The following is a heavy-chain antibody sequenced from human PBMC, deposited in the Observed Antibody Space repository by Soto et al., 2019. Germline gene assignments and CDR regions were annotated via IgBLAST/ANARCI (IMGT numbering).Heavy chain of an antibody. V-gene: IGHV1-69*13. CDR2: IIPIFGTA. Sequence: SVKVSCKASGGTFSSYAISWVRQAPGQGLEWMGGIIPIFGTANYAPKFQGRVTITADESTSTAYMELSSLRSEDTAVYYCARGREDYDILTGYPYYFDYWGRG. CDR3: ARGREDYDILTGYPYYFDY. D-gene: IGHD3-9*01. J-gene: IGHJ4*02. CDR1: GGTFSSYA.